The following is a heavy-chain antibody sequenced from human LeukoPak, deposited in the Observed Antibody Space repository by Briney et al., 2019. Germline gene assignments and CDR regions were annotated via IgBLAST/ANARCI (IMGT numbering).Heavy chain of an antibody. CDR2: ISGSGGST. CDR1: GFTFSSYS. D-gene: IGHD3-22*01. J-gene: IGHJ4*02. CDR3: AKVTVSSYYDSSGHLEAYYFDY. V-gene: IGHV3-23*01. Sequence: GGSLRLSCAASGFTFSSYSMNWVRQAPGKGLEWVSAISGSGGSTYYADSVKGRFTISRDNSKNTLYLQMNSLRAEDTAVYYCAKVTVSSYYDSSGHLEAYYFDYWGRGTLVTVSS.